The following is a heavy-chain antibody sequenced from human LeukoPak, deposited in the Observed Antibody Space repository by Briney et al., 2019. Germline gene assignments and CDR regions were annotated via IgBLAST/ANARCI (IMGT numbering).Heavy chain of an antibody. J-gene: IGHJ3*02. Sequence: GGSLRLSCAASGFTVSNNYMSWVRQAPGKGLEWVSVIYSGGSTYYADSVKGRFTISRDNSKNTLYLQMNSLRAEDTAVYYCARVASSGWYGGVDAFDIWGQGTMVTVSS. CDR1: GFTVSNNY. CDR2: IYSGGST. CDR3: ARVASSGWYGGVDAFDI. V-gene: IGHV3-53*01. D-gene: IGHD6-19*01.